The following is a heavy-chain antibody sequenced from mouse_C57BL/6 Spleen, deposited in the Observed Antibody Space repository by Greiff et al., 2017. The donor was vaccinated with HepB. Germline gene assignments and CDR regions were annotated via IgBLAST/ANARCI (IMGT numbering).Heavy chain of an antibody. Sequence: VKLMESGAELARPGASVKMSCKASGYTFTSYTMHWVKQRPGQGLEWIGYINPSSGYTKYNQKFKDKATLTADKSSSTAYMQLSSLTSEDSAVYYCARDDYDGTYFDYWGQGTTLTVSS. D-gene: IGHD2-4*01. CDR3: ARDDYDGTYFDY. J-gene: IGHJ2*01. CDR1: GYTFTSYT. V-gene: IGHV1-4*01. CDR2: INPSSGYT.